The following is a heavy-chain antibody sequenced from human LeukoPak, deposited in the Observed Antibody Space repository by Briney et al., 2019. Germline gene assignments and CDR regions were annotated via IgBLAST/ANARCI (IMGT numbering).Heavy chain of an antibody. CDR1: GGSFSGYY. D-gene: IGHD5-12*01. CDR2: INHSGST. V-gene: IGHV4-34*01. J-gene: IGHJ4*02. CDR3: ARLNIAGGFDY. Sequence: SETLSLTCAVYGGSFSGYYWSWIRQPPGKGLEWIGEINHSGSTNYNPSLKSRVTISVDTSKNQFSLKLSSVTAADTAVYYCARLNIAGGFDYWGQGTLVTVSS.